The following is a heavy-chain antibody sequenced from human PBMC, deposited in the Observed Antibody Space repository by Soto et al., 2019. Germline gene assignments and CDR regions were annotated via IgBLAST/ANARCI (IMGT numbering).Heavy chain of an antibody. Sequence: QVQLQESGPGLVKPSQTLSLTCTVSGGSISSGGYYWSWIRQHPGKGLEWIGYIYYSGSTYYNPYLKRRVTLSGDTSKSQFYLKLSSVTAADTAVYYGARAVCSSTSCYGADAFDIWGQGTMVTVSS. CDR1: GGSISSGGYY. D-gene: IGHD2-2*01. CDR2: IYYSGST. V-gene: IGHV4-31*03. CDR3: ARAVCSSTSCYGADAFDI. J-gene: IGHJ3*02.